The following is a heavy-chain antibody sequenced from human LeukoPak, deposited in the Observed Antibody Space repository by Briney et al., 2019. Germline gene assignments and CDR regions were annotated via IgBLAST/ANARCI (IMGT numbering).Heavy chain of an antibody. V-gene: IGHV1-2*02. Sequence: GASVKVSCKASGYTFTGYYMHWVRQAPGQGLEWMGWINPNSGGTNFAQKFQGRVTMTRDTSISTAYMELSRLRSDDTAVYYCARGLIWFGELSFDYWGQRTLVTVSS. CDR3: ARGLIWFGELSFDY. CDR2: INPNSGGT. D-gene: IGHD3-10*01. J-gene: IGHJ4*02. CDR1: GYTFTGYY.